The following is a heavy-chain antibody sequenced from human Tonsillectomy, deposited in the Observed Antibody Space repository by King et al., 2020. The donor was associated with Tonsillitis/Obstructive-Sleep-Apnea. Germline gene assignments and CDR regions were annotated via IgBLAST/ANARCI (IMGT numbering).Heavy chain of an antibody. Sequence: VQLVESGGGLVQPGGSLRLSCAASGFSFSNFPMNWVRQAPGKGLEWVSAISGSVGSTYYADSVKGRFTISRDNSKNTLYLQMNSLRAEDTAVYYCAKEADSAPYFDYWGQGTLVTVSS. J-gene: IGHJ4*02. V-gene: IGHV3-23*04. CDR1: GFSFSNFP. CDR3: AKEADSAPYFDY. CDR2: ISGSVGST.